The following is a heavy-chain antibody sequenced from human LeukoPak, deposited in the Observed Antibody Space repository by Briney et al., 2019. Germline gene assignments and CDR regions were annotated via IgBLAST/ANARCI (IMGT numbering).Heavy chain of an antibody. D-gene: IGHD2-21*01. CDR2: MFYSGNT. V-gene: IGHV4-39*01. Sequence: SETLSLTCGVSGGSIISSSYYRGWIRQPPGKGLEWIASMFYSGNTYYNPSLKSRVTMSVDTTENQFSLKLSSVTAADTAVYYCARHVVGNYDLLSFDYWGQGSLVTVSS. CDR1: GGSIISSSYY. CDR3: ARHVVGNYDLLSFDY. J-gene: IGHJ4*02.